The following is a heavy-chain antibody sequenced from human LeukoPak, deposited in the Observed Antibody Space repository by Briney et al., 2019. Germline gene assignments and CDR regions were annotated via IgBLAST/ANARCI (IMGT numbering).Heavy chain of an antibody. Sequence: PGGSLRLSCAASGFIFSSYWMSWVRQAPGKGLEWVANIKQEGSEKYYVDSVKGRFTISRDNAKNSLYLQMNSLRAEDTAVYYCARGRSWVDYWGQGTLVTVSS. CDR3: ARGRSWVDY. CDR2: IKQEGSEK. D-gene: IGHD2-15*01. CDR1: GFIFSSYW. J-gene: IGHJ4*02. V-gene: IGHV3-7*01.